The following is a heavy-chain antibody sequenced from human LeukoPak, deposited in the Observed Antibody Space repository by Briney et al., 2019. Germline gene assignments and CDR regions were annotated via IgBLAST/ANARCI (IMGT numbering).Heavy chain of an antibody. D-gene: IGHD2-2*01. CDR3: ARVIVVPAASETFDI. Sequence: PGRSLRLSCAASGFTFSSYWMSWVRQAPGKGLEWVANIKQDGSEKYYVDSVKGRFTISRDNAKNSLYLQMNSLRAEDTAVYYCARVIVVPAASETFDIWGQGTMITVSS. CDR1: GFTFSSYW. CDR2: IKQDGSEK. J-gene: IGHJ3*02. V-gene: IGHV3-7*01.